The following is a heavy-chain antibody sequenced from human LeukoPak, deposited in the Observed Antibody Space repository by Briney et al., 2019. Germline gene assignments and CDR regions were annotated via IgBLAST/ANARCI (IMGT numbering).Heavy chain of an antibody. CDR1: GFSFNASW. CDR3: ARDPLNGALDI. CDR2: MSPDGSAI. V-gene: IGHV3-7*01. Sequence: PGGSLRLSCTVSGFSFNASWMSWVRQLPGKGLEWLADMSPDGSAIGYVDSVKGRFTVSRDNAKNSLYLQMDGLRAEDTAVYYCARDPLNGALDIWGQGTLVTVSS. J-gene: IGHJ3*02.